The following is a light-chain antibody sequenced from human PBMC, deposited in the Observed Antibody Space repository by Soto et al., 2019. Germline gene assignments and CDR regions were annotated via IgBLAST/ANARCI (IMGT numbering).Light chain of an antibody. CDR2: LAS. V-gene: IGKV3-20*01. Sequence: EIVLTQSPGILSLSPGEGATLSCRASQSVSSSNLAWYQQKPGQAPRLLIYLASSRATGIPDRFSGSGFGTDITLTISSLEPEDFAVYYCQHYGSSWTFGQGTKVEIK. CDR1: QSVSSSN. CDR3: QHYGSSWT. J-gene: IGKJ1*01.